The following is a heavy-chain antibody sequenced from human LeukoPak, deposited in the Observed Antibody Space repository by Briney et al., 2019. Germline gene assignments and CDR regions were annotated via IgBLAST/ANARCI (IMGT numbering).Heavy chain of an antibody. D-gene: IGHD6-19*01. Sequence: GVSLRLSCAASGFTFSSYAMHWVRQAPGKGLEWVALISYDGSGQYSTESVKGRFTISRDNSKNTLYLQVNSLRVEDTAVYYCARANRPFHTSGWYKDYWGQGTLVTV. CDR2: ISYDGSGQ. CDR1: GFTFSSYA. CDR3: ARANRPFHTSGWYKDY. V-gene: IGHV3-30-3*01. J-gene: IGHJ4*02.